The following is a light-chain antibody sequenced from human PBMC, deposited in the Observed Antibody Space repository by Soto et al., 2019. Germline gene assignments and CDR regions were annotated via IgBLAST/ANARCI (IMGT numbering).Light chain of an antibody. Sequence: SVLTQPASVFGSPGQSITISCTGTSSDVGAYNLVSWYQQFSGKAPKLLIYEVSRWPSGISDRFSGSKSGNTASLTISGLQDEDEANYYCSSYEGSNGGYVFASGSRVT. CDR1: SSDVGAYNL. J-gene: IGLJ1*01. CDR3: SSYEGSNGGYV. V-gene: IGLV2-23*02. CDR2: EVS.